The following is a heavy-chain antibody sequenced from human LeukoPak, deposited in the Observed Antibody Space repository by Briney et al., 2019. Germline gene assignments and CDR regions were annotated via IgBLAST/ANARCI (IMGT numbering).Heavy chain of an antibody. V-gene: IGHV4-31*03. D-gene: IGHD2-2*02. Sequence: PSETLSLTCTVSGGSISSGGYYWSWIRQHPGKGLEWIGYIYYSGSTYYNPSLKSRVTISVDTSKNQFSLKLSSVTAADTAVYYCARGGGEYCGSTSCYIAPFDYWGQGTLVTVSS. CDR2: IYYSGST. CDR3: ARGGGEYCGSTSCYIAPFDY. CDR1: GGSISSGGYY. J-gene: IGHJ4*02.